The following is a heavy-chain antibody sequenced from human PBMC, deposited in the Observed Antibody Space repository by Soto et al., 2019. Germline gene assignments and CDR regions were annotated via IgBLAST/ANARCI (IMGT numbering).Heavy chain of an antibody. D-gene: IGHD3-22*01. Sequence: SETLSLTCTVAGGSISSYYWSWIRQPPGKGLEWIGYLYYSGSTNYNPSLKSRVTISVDTSKNQFSLKLSSVTAADTAVYYCAREGGSYDSGGYLIRGAFDIWGQGTMVTVSS. CDR1: GGSISSYY. CDR2: LYYSGST. V-gene: IGHV4-59*01. CDR3: AREGGSYDSGGYLIRGAFDI. J-gene: IGHJ3*02.